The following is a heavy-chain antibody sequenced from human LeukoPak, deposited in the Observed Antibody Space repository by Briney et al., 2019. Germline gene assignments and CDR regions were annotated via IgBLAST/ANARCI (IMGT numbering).Heavy chain of an antibody. CDR3: ARGAMVIPAAPPLNWFDP. CDR2: IYYSGST. J-gene: IGHJ5*02. V-gene: IGHV4-30-4*02. D-gene: IGHD2-2*01. Sequence: SETLSLTCTVSGGSISSGDYYWSWIRQPPGKGLEWIGYIYYSGSTYYNPSLKSRVTISVDTSKNQFSLKLSSVTAADTAVYYCARGAMVIPAAPPLNWFDPWGQGTLVTVSS. CDR1: GGSISSGDYY.